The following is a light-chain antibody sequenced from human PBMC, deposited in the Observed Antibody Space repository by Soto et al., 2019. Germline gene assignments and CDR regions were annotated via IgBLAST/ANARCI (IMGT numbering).Light chain of an antibody. CDR1: QSGXYSSNNKNY. CDR3: QHSYSKPLYT. CDR2: WAC. J-gene: IGKJ2*01. Sequence: ISQSPDSLPPPLRERDTIXCKSXQSGXYSSNNKNYLAWYQQEPGQSPNLLIYWACTRESGVPDRFSGSGSGTNFHLTISSMQAEDVAVYYCQHSYSKPLYTFGQGTKV. V-gene: IGKV4-1*01.